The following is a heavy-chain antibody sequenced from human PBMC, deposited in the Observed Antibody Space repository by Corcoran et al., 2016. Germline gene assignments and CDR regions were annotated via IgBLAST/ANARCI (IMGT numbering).Heavy chain of an antibody. CDR3: ARGGEGSDLVVVVAARSYYLDY. CDR2: INHSGST. CDR1: GGSFSGYY. Sequence: QVQLQQWGAGLLKPSETLSLTCAVYGGSFSGYYWSWIRQPPGKGLEWIGEINHSGSTNYNPSLKSRVTISVDTSKNQFSLKLSSVTAADTAVYYCARGGEGSDLVVVVAARSYYLDYWGQGTLVTVSS. V-gene: IGHV4-34*01. D-gene: IGHD2-15*01. J-gene: IGHJ4*02.